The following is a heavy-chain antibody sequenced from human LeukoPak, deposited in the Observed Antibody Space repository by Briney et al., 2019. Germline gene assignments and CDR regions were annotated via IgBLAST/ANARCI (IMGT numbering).Heavy chain of an antibody. CDR1: GFTFSTYA. D-gene: IGHD3-10*01. J-gene: IGHJ3*02. Sequence: PGGSLRLSCAASGFTFSTYAMNWVRQVPGKGLEWVSGISGSGENTYYADSVKGRFTISRDNSKNTMYLQMNSLRAEDTAVYYCAKDMVRGVMGAFDIWGQGTMVTVSS. CDR3: AKDMVRGVMGAFDI. V-gene: IGHV3-23*01. CDR2: ISGSGENT.